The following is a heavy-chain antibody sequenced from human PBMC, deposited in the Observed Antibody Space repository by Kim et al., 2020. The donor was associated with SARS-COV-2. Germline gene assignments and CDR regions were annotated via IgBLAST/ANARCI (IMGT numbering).Heavy chain of an antibody. CDR2: IYWDDDK. CDR3: AHSYYDYIWGSYRSGYYYGMDV. J-gene: IGHJ6*02. Sequence: SGPTLVKPTQTLTLTCTFSGFSLSTSGVGVGWIRQPPGKALEWLALIYWDDDKRYSPSLKSRLTITKDTSKNQVVLTMTNMDPVDTATYYCAHSYYDYIWGSYRSGYYYGMDVRGQGTTVTVSS. V-gene: IGHV2-5*02. D-gene: IGHD3-16*02. CDR1: GFSLSTSGVG.